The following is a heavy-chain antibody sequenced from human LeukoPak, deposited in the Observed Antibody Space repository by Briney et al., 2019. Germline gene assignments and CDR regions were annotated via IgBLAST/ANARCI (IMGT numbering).Heavy chain of an antibody. CDR1: GFTFDDYA. V-gene: IGHV3-20*04. CDR2: INWNSGST. Sequence: PGRSLRLSCAASGFTFDDYAMSWVRQAPGKGLEWVSGINWNSGSTGYADSVKGRFTISRDNAKNSLYLQMNSLRAEDTALYYCARDYYDSSGYYYPPPDYWGQGTLVTVSS. D-gene: IGHD3-22*01. J-gene: IGHJ4*02. CDR3: ARDYYDSSGYYYPPPDY.